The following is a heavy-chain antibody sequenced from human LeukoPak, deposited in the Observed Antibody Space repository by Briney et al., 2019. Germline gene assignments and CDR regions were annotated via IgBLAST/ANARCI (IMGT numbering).Heavy chain of an antibody. V-gene: IGHV3-66*01. Sequence: GGSLRLSCAASGFTVSGNSMNWVRRAPGKGLEWVSVIYSGGSTYYADSVKGRFTISRDNSKNTLYLQMSSLRVEDTAMYYCARDGKYDSSGYYSLDYWGQGTLVTVSS. D-gene: IGHD3-22*01. CDR1: GFTVSGNS. J-gene: IGHJ4*02. CDR2: IYSGGST. CDR3: ARDGKYDSSGYYSLDY.